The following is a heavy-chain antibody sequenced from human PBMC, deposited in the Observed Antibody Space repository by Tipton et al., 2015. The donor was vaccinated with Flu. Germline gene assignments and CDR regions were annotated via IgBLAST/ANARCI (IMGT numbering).Heavy chain of an antibody. CDR3: ARDPAGGPGWELANYYYYGMAV. Sequence: SLRLSCAASGFTFSSYAMHWVRQAPGKGLEWVAVISYDGSNKYYADSVKGRFTISRDNSKNTLYLQMNSLRAEDTAVYYCARDPAGGPGWELANYYYYGMAVWGQGTTVTVSS. CDR2: ISYDGSNK. V-gene: IGHV3-30-3*01. D-gene: IGHD1-26*01. J-gene: IGHJ6*02. CDR1: GFTFSSYA.